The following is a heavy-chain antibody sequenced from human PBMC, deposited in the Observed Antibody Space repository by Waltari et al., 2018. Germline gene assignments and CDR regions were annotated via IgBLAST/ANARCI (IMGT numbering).Heavy chain of an antibody. J-gene: IGHJ4*02. CDR1: GFTFSSYG. CDR2: IRYDGRNK. CDR3: AKIAVADPLDY. V-gene: IGHV3-30*02. Sequence: QVQLVESGGGVVQPGGSLRLSCAASGFTFSSYGMHWVRQAPGKGLGWVAFIRYDGRNKYYADSVKGRFTISRDNSKNTRYLQMNSLRAEDTAVYYCAKIAVADPLDYWGQGTLVTVSS. D-gene: IGHD6-19*01.